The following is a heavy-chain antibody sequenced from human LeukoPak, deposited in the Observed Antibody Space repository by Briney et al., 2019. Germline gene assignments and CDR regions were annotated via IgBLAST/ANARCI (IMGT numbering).Heavy chain of an antibody. CDR1: GGSISSYY. Sequence: SETLSLTCTVSGGSISSYYWTWIRQSAGKGLEWIGRINTSGSTNYNPSLRSRVTMSVNTSKNQFSLSLTSVTAADTAVYSCAREGGDPRWLDPWGQGTLVTVSS. D-gene: IGHD6-25*01. J-gene: IGHJ5*02. V-gene: IGHV4-4*07. CDR2: INTSGST. CDR3: AREGGDPRWLDP.